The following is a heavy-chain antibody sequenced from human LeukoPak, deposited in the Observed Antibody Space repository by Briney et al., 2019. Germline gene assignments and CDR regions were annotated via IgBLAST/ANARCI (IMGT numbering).Heavy chain of an antibody. J-gene: IGHJ3*02. V-gene: IGHV3-23*05. Sequence: GGSLRLSCAASGFNFGSYDMNWVRQAPGKGLEYLSTINTDGSNTWYADSVKGRFTTSRDNSKNTVSLHMNNLGHEVTATYYCARRINGAFDIWGQGTMVSVSS. CDR1: GFNFGSYD. CDR3: ARRINGAFDI. CDR2: INTDGSNT.